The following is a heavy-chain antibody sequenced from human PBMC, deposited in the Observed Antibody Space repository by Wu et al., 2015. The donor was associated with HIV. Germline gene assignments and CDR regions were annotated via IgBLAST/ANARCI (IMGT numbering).Heavy chain of an antibody. CDR2: IIPMFGKP. CDR3: VGGTETDTVGYYYYTLDV. J-gene: IGHJ6*02. CDR1: GGTFNSYT. V-gene: IGHV1-69*13. Sequence: QVQLVQSGAEVKKPGSSVKVSCKPSGGTFNSYTITWVRQAPGQGFEWMGRIIPMFGKPRYAQRFQDRVTITADESTSTAYMELSRLRSEDTAVYYCVGGTETDTVGYYYYTLDVWGHGTTVTVPS. D-gene: IGHD3-16*01.